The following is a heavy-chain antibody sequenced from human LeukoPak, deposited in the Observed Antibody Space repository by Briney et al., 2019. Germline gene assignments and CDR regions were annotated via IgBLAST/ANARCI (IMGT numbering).Heavy chain of an antibody. J-gene: IGHJ1*01. CDR3: VKGSGWRPYAAEYFQH. CDR1: GFTFSSYG. CDR2: ISYDGSDK. D-gene: IGHD6-19*01. Sequence: PGRSLRLSCAASGFTFSSYGMHWVRQAPGKGLEWVAIISYDGSDKYYADSVKGRFTISRDNSKNTLYLQVSSLRAEDTAVYYCVKGSGWRPYAAEYFQHWGQGTLVTVSS. V-gene: IGHV3-30*18.